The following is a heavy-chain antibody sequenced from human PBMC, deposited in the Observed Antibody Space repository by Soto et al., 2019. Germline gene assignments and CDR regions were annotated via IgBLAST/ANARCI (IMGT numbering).Heavy chain of an antibody. J-gene: IGHJ4*02. CDR1: GYSFTSLD. Sequence: QVQLVQSGAEVREPGASVKVSCKASGYSFTSLDINWVRQTAGQGLAWMGWMQPSTGRTGYAQKFQGRVTMTRHTSINTAYMELTTLTSDDTGFYYCARGVSAGVDYWGQGTLVTVSS. V-gene: IGHV1-8*01. CDR3: ARGVSAGVDY. D-gene: IGHD1-26*01. CDR2: MQPSTGRT.